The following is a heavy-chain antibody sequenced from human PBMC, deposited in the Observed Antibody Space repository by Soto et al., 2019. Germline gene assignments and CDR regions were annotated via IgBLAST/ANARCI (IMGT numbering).Heavy chain of an antibody. V-gene: IGHV3-7*03. CDR2: INQGGSVK. J-gene: IGHJ4*02. CDR1: GFALSPYW. CDR3: ARLTEAVTTFVY. Sequence: SLRLSCEAPGFALSPYWMSWVRQAPGNGLEWVASINQGGSVKHCVDSVRGRFTISRDNAKNSLFLQMNSLSAEDTAVYYCARLTEAVTTFVYWGQGTPVTVSS. D-gene: IGHD1-1*01.